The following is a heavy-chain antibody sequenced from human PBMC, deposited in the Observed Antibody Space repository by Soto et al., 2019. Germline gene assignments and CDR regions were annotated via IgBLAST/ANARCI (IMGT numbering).Heavy chain of an antibody. V-gene: IGHV3-15*07. CDR2: IKSKTDGGTT. CDR3: TTESPVDYQDDAFDI. Sequence: EVQLVESGGGLVKPGGSLRLSCAASGFTFSNAWMNWVRQAPGKGLEWVGRIKSKTDGGTTDFAAPVKGRFTISRDDSKYTLYLQMYSLKTEDTAVYYCTTESPVDYQDDAFDIWGQGTMVTVSS. CDR1: GFTFSNAW. J-gene: IGHJ3*02. D-gene: IGHD4-17*01.